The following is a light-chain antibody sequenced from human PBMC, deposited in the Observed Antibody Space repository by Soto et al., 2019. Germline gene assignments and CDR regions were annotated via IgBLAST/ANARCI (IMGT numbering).Light chain of an antibody. CDR2: EVS. J-gene: IGLJ2*01. Sequence: QSVLTQPPSASGSPGQSVTISCSGTSSDVGGYNYVSWYQQHPGKVPKVMIYEVSRRPSGVPDRFSGSKSGDTAYLTVSGLRGEDEADYYCSSYGGNNNVLFGGGTKLTVL. V-gene: IGLV2-8*01. CDR1: SSDVGGYNY. CDR3: SSYGGNNNVL.